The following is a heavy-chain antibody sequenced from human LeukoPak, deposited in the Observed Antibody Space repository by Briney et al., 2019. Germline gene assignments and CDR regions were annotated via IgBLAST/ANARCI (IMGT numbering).Heavy chain of an antibody. Sequence: TGGSLRLSCAASGFTFSSYSMNWVRQAPGKGLEWVSSISSSSSYIYYADSVKGRFTISRDNRKNTLYLQMNSLRVEDTAVYFCAKRGVVIRVILVGFHKEAYYFDSWGQGALVTVSS. CDR1: GFTFSSYS. CDR2: ISSSSSYI. D-gene: IGHD3-22*01. CDR3: AKRGVVIRVILVGFHKEAYYFDS. V-gene: IGHV3-21*04. J-gene: IGHJ4*02.